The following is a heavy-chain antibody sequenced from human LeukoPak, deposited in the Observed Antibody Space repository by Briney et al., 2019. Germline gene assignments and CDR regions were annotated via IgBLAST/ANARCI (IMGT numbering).Heavy chain of an antibody. CDR2: ISSSSSYI. V-gene: IGHV3-21*01. CDR1: EFTFSSYS. J-gene: IGHJ4*02. Sequence: GGSLRLSCAASEFTFSSYSMNWVRQAPGKGLEWVSSISSSSSYIYYADSVKGRFTISRDNAKNSLYLHVNSLRDEDTAGYYCVRDHDWSFDLWGQGALVTVSS. D-gene: IGHD1-1*01. CDR3: VRDHDWSFDL.